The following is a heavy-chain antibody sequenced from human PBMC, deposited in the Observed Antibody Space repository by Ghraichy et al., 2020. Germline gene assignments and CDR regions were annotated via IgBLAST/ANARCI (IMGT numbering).Heavy chain of an antibody. Sequence: SETLSLTCTVSGGSINSGGFYWSWVRQHPGKGLEWIGFISHSGSTNYNPSLQSRLTMSVDTSDNHFSLKLSSVTAADTAVYYCARARTRLYCSGGSCSSGFLDYWGQGALVTVSS. D-gene: IGHD2-15*01. CDR2: ISHSGST. J-gene: IGHJ4*02. CDR3: ARARTRLYCSGGSCSSGFLDY. V-gene: IGHV4-31*03. CDR1: GGSINSGGFY.